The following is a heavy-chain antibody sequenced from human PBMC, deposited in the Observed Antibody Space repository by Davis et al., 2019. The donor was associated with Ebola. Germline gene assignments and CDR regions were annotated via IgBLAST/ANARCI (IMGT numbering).Heavy chain of an antibody. J-gene: IGHJ4*02. CDR2: INPNNGAT. V-gene: IGHV1-2*02. CDR3: ADANTGWNPFEY. Sequence: ASVKVSCKASGYTFTGYYIHWVRQAPGQGLEWMGWINPNNGATTYAQKFQGRVTMTRDTSISTAYMEVTRLTSDDTAVYYCADANTGWNPFEYWGQGSLVTVSS. D-gene: IGHD3-16*01. CDR1: GYTFTGYY.